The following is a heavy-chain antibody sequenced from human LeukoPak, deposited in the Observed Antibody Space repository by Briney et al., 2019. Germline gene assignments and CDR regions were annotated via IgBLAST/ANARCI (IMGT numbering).Heavy chain of an antibody. D-gene: IGHD6-19*01. J-gene: IGHJ4*02. CDR3: ARWGGRYPFAY. CDR1: GFTFSTYS. V-gene: IGHV3-64*01. Sequence: GGSLRLSCAASGFTFSTYSMHWVRQAPGKGLEFVSAITSNGGKTYYANSVKGRFTISRDNSKNTLYLQMGSLRAEDMAVYYCARWGGRYPFAYWGQGTLVTVSS. CDR2: ITSNGGKT.